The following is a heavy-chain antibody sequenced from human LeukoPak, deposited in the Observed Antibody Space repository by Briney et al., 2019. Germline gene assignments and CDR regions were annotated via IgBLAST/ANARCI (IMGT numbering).Heavy chain of an antibody. Sequence: SETLSLTCTVSGGSISSYYWSWIRQPPGKGLEWIGYIYYSGSTNYNPSLKSRVTISVDTSKNQFSLKLSSVTAADTAVYYCAREDSSGYAAFDIWGQGTMVTVSS. CDR2: IYYSGST. CDR3: AREDSSGYAAFDI. J-gene: IGHJ3*02. V-gene: IGHV4-59*01. CDR1: GGSISSYY. D-gene: IGHD3-22*01.